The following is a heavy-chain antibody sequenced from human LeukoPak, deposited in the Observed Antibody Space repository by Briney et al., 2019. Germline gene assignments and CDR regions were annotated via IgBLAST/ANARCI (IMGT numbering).Heavy chain of an antibody. D-gene: IGHD5-24*01. Sequence: GGSLRLSCAAYGFTFSSYAMHWVRQAPGKGLEWVAVISYDGSNKYYADSVKGRFTISRDNSENTLYLQMNSLRAEDTAVYYCARDIGMATTHFDYWGQGTLVTVSS. CDR3: ARDIGMATTHFDY. CDR1: GFTFSSYA. CDR2: ISYDGSNK. V-gene: IGHV3-30-3*01. J-gene: IGHJ4*02.